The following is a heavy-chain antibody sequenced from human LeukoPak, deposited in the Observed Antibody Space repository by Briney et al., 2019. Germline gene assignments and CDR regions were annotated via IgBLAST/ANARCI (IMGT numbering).Heavy chain of an antibody. CDR2: INPNSGGT. CDR3: ARGSRYCSSTSCWEFDY. CDR1: GYTFTGSY. V-gene: IGHV1-2*02. D-gene: IGHD2-2*01. Sequence: ASLKVSCKASGYTFTGSYIHWMRQAPGQGLEWMGWINPNSGGTNYAQKFQGRVTMTRDTSISTAYMELSRLRSDDTAVYYCARGSRYCSSTSCWEFDYWGQGTLVTVSS. J-gene: IGHJ4*02.